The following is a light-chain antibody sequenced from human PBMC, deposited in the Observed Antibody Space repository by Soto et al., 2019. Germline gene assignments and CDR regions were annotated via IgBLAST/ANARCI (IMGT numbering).Light chain of an antibody. Sequence: QSALTQPASVSGSPGQSITISCTGTSSDVGGYNYVSWYQQHPGKAPKLMIYEVSKRPSGVSNRFSGSKSGNTASLTISGLQAEDEGYYYCSSYTSSSTVVFGGGTKLTVL. CDR3: SSYTSSSTVV. CDR1: SSDVGGYNY. J-gene: IGLJ2*01. CDR2: EVS. V-gene: IGLV2-14*01.